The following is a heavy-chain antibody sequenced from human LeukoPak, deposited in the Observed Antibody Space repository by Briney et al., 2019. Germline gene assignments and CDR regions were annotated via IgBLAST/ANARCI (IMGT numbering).Heavy chain of an antibody. CDR1: GFTFSSYS. Sequence: PGGSLRLSCAASGFTFSSYSMNWVRQAPGKGLEWVSYISSSSSTIYYADSVKGRFTISRDNAKNSLYLQMNSLRDEDTAVYYCASEALVRWELFAFDIWGQGTMVTVSS. CDR3: ASEALVRWELFAFDI. CDR2: ISSSSSTI. V-gene: IGHV3-48*02. D-gene: IGHD1-26*01. J-gene: IGHJ3*02.